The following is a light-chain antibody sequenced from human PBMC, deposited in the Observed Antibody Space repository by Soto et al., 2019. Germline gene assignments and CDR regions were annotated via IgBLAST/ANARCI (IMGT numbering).Light chain of an antibody. J-gene: IGKJ1*01. CDR3: QQYGSSPWT. Sequence: EIVLTQSPGTLSLSPGEGATLSCRASQSVSSSYLAWYQQKPGQAPRLLIYVASSRATGIPDRFSGSGSGTDCTLTISRLEPEDFAVYYCQQYGSSPWTFGQGTKVEIK. V-gene: IGKV3-20*01. CDR1: QSVSSSY. CDR2: VAS.